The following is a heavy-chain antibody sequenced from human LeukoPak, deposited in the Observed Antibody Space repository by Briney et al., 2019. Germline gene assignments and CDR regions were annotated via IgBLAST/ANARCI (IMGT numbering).Heavy chain of an antibody. CDR1: GGSISSSSYY. D-gene: IGHD6-19*01. Sequence: SETLSLTCTASGGSISSSSYYWGWIRQPPGKGLEWIGSIYYSGSTYYNPSLKSRVTISVDTSKNQFSLKLSSVTAADTAVYYCARDGMSSGWSEADLIDYWGQGTLVTVSS. CDR2: IYYSGST. V-gene: IGHV4-39*07. J-gene: IGHJ4*02. CDR3: ARDGMSSGWSEADLIDY.